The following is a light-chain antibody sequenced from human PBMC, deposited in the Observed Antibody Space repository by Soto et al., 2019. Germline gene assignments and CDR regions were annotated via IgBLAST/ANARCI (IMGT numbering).Light chain of an antibody. CDR2: GNS. J-gene: IGLJ2*01. CDR3: KSYDSSLSGVV. Sequence: QSVLTQPPSVSGAPGQRVTISCTGSSSNIGAGYDVHWYQQLLGTAPKLLIYGNSNRPSGVPDRFSGSKSGTSASLAITGLQAEDEADYYCKSYDSSLSGVVFGGGTKLTVL. V-gene: IGLV1-40*01. CDR1: SSNIGAGYD.